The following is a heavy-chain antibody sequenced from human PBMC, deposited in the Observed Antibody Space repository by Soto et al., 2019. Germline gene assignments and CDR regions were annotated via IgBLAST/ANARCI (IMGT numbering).Heavy chain of an antibody. CDR2: ISSSSSTI. CDR3: ARGFDSITLDAFDI. J-gene: IGHJ3*02. CDR1: GFTFSSYS. Sequence: EVQLVESGGGLVQPGGSLRLSCAASGFTFSSYSMNWVRQAPGKGLDWVSYISSSSSTIYYADSVKGRFTISRDNAKNALYLQMNSLRGEDTAVYYCARGFDSITLDAFDIWGQGKMVTVSS. V-gene: IGHV3-48*01. D-gene: IGHD3-10*01.